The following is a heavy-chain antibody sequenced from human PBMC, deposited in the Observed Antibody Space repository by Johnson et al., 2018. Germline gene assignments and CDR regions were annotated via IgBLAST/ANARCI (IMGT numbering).Heavy chain of an antibody. Sequence: VQLVESGGGLVKPGRSLRLSCTASGFTFDDYAMHWVRQPPGKGLEWVSGISWNSGSIGYADSVKGRFTISRDKAKNSLYLQMHSLRAEDAALYYCAKGPGDSYYYYYMDVWGKGTTVTVSS. CDR2: ISWNSGSI. CDR3: AKGPGDSYYYYYMDV. D-gene: IGHD4-17*01. CDR1: GFTFDDYA. V-gene: IGHV3-9*01. J-gene: IGHJ6*03.